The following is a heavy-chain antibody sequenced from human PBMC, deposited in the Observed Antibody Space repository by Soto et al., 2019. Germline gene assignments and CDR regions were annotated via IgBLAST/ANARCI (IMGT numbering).Heavy chain of an antibody. CDR1: GFNLRDNG. J-gene: IGHJ6*02. V-gene: IGHV3-11*06. D-gene: IGHD1-1*01. CDR2: INANGDYT. Sequence: QVDLVESGGGLVKPGGSLRLSYIGSGFNLRDNGMSWIRQARGKGLECVSYINANGDYTNYADSVKGRFTISRDDAKNTLWLEMRSLRVEDTAVYHCVRSSGWREVGIYKYGLDVWGQGTKVMVS. CDR3: VRSSGWREVGIYKYGLDV.